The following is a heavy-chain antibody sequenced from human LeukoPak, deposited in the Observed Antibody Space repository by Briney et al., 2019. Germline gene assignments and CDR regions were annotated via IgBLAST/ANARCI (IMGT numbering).Heavy chain of an antibody. V-gene: IGHV4-34*01. CDR3: ASRVVVPAAPPNNWFDP. CDR1: GGSFSGYY. J-gene: IGHJ5*02. D-gene: IGHD2-2*01. Sequence: SETLSLTCAVHGGSFSGYYWSWIRQPPGKGLEWIGEINHSGSTNYNPSLKSRVTISVDTSKNQFSLKLSSVTAADTAVYYCASRVVVPAAPPNNWFDPWGQGTLVTVSS. CDR2: INHSGST.